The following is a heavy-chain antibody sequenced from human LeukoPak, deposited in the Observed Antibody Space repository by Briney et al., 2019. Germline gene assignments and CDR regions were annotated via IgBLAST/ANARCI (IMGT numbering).Heavy chain of an antibody. CDR3: AKLTEGDPLNYYDLRHHNAFDI. J-gene: IGHJ3*02. CDR2: ISGSGGST. Sequence: GGSLRLSCAASGFTFSSYAMSWVRQAPGKGLEWVSAISGSGGSTYYADSVKGRFTISRDNSKNTLYLQMNSLRAEDTAVYYCAKLTEGDPLNYYDLRHHNAFDIWGQGTMVTVSS. D-gene: IGHD3-22*01. CDR1: GFTFSSYA. V-gene: IGHV3-23*01.